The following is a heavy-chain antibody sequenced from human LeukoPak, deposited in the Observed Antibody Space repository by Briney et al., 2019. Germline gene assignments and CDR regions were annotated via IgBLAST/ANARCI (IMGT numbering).Heavy chain of an antibody. CDR1: GGSFSGYY. CDR3: ARGLQYYYDTGCAFDI. CDR2: INHSGST. D-gene: IGHD3-22*01. V-gene: IGHV4-34*01. Sequence: SEPLSLTCAVYGGSFSGYYWSWIRQPPGKGLEWIGEINHSGSTNYNPSLKSRVTISVDTSKNQFSLKLSSVTAADTAVYYCARGLQYYYDTGCAFDIWGQGTMVTVSS. J-gene: IGHJ3*02.